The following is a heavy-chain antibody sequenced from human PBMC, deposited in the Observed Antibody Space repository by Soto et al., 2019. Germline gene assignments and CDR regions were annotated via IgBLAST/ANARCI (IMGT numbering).Heavy chain of an antibody. CDR2: IYYSGST. CDR3: ARYDNSGSHGFDI. J-gene: IGHJ3*02. D-gene: IGHD3-22*01. Sequence: PSETLSLTCTVSGGSIRSGGYYWSWIRQHPGKGLEWIGYIYYSGSTYYNPSLKSRVTISVDTSKNQFSLKLSSVTAADTAVYYCARYDNSGSHGFDIWGQGTMVTVSS. CDR1: GGSIRSGGYY. V-gene: IGHV4-31*03.